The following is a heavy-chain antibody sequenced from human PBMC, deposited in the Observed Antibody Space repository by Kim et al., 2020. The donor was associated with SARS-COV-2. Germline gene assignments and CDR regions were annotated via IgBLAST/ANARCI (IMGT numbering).Heavy chain of an antibody. CDR1: GGSISSNNW. J-gene: IGHJ4*02. D-gene: IGHD4-4*01. Sequence: SETLSLTCAVSGGSISSNNWWTWVRHSPGKGLEWIAEKYHSGTTNYNPSLKSRVTISVDKSRNQFSLRLSSVTAADTAVYYCARGRNSGPEYYFDYWGQGTLVTVSS. CDR2: KYHSGTT. CDR3: ARGRNSGPEYYFDY. V-gene: IGHV4-4*02.